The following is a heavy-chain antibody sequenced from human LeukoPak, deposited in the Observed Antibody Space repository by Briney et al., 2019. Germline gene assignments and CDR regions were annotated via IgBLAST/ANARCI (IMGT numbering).Heavy chain of an antibody. J-gene: IGHJ5*02. CDR3: AKGSGSGWYGWFAP. D-gene: IGHD6-19*01. CDR1: GFTFSTTD. Sequence: SGGSLRLSCAASGFTFSTTDMSWVRLAPGKGLEWVSGIRGRSVNTYYADSVKGRFTISRDNSKNTFFLQMNTLRAADTAVYYCAKGSGSGWYGWFAPWGQGTLVTVSS. V-gene: IGHV3-23*01. CDR2: IRGRSVNT.